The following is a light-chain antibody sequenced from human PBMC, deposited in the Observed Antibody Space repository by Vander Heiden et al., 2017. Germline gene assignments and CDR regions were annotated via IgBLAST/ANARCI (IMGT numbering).Light chain of an antibody. V-gene: IGLV1-47*01. CDR2: RNN. J-gene: IGLJ3*02. Sequence: QSVLTQPPSASGTPGQRVTISCSGSSSNIGSNYVYWYQQPPGTAPKLLIYRNNQRPSGVPDRFSGSKSGTSASLAISGLRSEDGADYYCAAWDDSLSGVFGGGTKLTVL. CDR3: AAWDDSLSGV. CDR1: SSNIGSNY.